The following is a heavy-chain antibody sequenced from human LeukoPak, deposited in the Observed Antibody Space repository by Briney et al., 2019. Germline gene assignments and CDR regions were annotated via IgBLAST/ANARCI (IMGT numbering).Heavy chain of an antibody. Sequence: SETLSLTCLVSGDSILYSDYFWGWIRQPPGKGLEWIGTVSSRGRTFYDPSLASRIIVSVDTSTNHVSLKLRSVTAADTAVYFCAGSFLGLPRRYFGYWGQGVRVTVSS. D-gene: IGHD2-15*01. V-gene: IGHV4-39*02. CDR2: VSSRGRT. CDR1: GDSILYSDYF. J-gene: IGHJ4*02. CDR3: AGSFLGLPRRYFGY.